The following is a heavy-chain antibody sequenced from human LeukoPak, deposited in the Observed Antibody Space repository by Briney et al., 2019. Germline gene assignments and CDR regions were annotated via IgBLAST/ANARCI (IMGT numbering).Heavy chain of an antibody. CDR2: ISGSGGTT. CDR3: AKDGRGSGSYYYFDY. Sequence: GGSLRLSCAASGFTFSSYVMTWVRQAPGKGLEWVSSISGSGGTTYYADSVKGRFTISRDNSKNTLYLQMNSLRAEDTAVYYCAKDGRGSGSYYYFDYWGQGTLVTVSP. CDR1: GFTFSSYV. D-gene: IGHD3-10*01. J-gene: IGHJ4*02. V-gene: IGHV3-23*01.